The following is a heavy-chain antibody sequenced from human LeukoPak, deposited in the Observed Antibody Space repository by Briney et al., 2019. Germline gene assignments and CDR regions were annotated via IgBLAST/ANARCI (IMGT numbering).Heavy chain of an antibody. D-gene: IGHD2-15*01. Sequence: PSETLSLTCAVYGGSFSGYYWSWIRQPPGKGLEWIGEINHSGSTNYNPSLKSRVTISVDTSKNQFSLKLSSVTAADTAVYYCARHGRHCSGGSCYHFFDYWGQGTLVTVSS. V-gene: IGHV4-34*01. CDR3: ARHGRHCSGGSCYHFFDY. CDR2: INHSGST. CDR1: GGSFSGYY. J-gene: IGHJ4*02.